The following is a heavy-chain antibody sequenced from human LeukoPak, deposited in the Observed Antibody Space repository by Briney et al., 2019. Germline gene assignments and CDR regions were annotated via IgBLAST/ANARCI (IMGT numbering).Heavy chain of an antibody. D-gene: IGHD4-17*01. CDR2: LSNSGSSI. Sequence: PGGSLRLSCAASGISFSGYFMSWIRQAPGKGLEWVAYLSNSGSSIYYADCVKGRFTISRDNANNSLFLQMNSLRVEDTALYYCTREPNDYGDYGRHYWGQGTLVTVSS. J-gene: IGHJ4*02. CDR3: TREPNDYGDYGRHY. V-gene: IGHV3-11*01. CDR1: GISFSGYF.